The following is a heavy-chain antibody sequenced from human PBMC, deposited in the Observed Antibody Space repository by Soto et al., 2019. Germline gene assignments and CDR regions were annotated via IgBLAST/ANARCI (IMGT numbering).Heavy chain of an antibody. J-gene: IGHJ6*02. CDR2: ITGTGGNT. CDR1: GFTLSTYG. V-gene: IGHV3-23*01. CDR3: ARIRGYWYGLDV. Sequence: GGSRRLSCAGSGFTLSTYGMTWVRQAPGKGLEWVSAITGTGGNTYYVDSVKGRFTSSRDNSKNMLYLQMNSVRVEDTAVYYCARIRGYWYGLDVWGQGTTVTVSS.